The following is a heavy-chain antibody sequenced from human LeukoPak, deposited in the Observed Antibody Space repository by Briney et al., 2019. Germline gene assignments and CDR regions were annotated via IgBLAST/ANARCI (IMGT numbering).Heavy chain of an antibody. V-gene: IGHV4-34*01. CDR1: GGSFSGYY. CDR2: INHSGST. J-gene: IGHJ4*02. D-gene: IGHD3/OR15-3a*01. CDR3: ARGRGPRRFDY. Sequence: PSETLSLTCAVYGGSFSGYYWSWIRQPPGKGLEWIGEINHSGSTNYNPSLKSRVTISVDTSKNQFSLKLSSVTAADTAVYYCARGRGPRRFDYWGQGTPVTVSS.